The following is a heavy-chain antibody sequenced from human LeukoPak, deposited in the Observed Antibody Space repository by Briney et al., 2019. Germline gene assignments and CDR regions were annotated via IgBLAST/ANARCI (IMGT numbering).Heavy chain of an antibody. Sequence: PSETLSLTCTVSGGSISSRSYYWGWIRQPPGKGLEWIGSIYYSGSTYYNPSLKSRVTISVDTSKNQFSLKLSSVTAADTAVYYCATRPDTTTIHIDYWGQGTLVTVSS. CDR1: GGSISSRSYY. CDR2: IYYSGST. D-gene: IGHD4-11*01. J-gene: IGHJ4*02. CDR3: ATRPDTTTIHIDY. V-gene: IGHV4-39*01.